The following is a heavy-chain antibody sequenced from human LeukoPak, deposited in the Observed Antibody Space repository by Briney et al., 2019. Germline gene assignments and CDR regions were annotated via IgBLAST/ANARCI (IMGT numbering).Heavy chain of an antibody. Sequence: SETLSLTCTVSGGSISSSSYYWGWIRQPPGKGLEWIGSIYYSGSTYYNPSLKSRVTISVDTSKNQFSLKLSSVTAADTAVYYCASLHSLYYGAFLWFDYWGQGTLVTVSS. CDR1: GGSISSSSYY. D-gene: IGHD3-10*01. V-gene: IGHV4-39*01. CDR2: IYYSGST. J-gene: IGHJ4*02. CDR3: ASLHSLYYGAFLWFDY.